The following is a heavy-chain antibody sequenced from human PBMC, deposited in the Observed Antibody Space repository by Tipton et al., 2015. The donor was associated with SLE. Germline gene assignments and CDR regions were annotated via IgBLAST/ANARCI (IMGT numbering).Heavy chain of an antibody. CDR1: GGSITSSSYY. CDR3: SRGGTGDGRNPFDP. Sequence: LRLSCTVSGGSITSSSYYWGWIRQPPGKGLEWIGVLYYSGNTYYNPSLKSRVTISVDTSKNQFSLNLRSVTAADTAVYYCSRGGTGDGRNPFDPWGQGTLVTVSS. J-gene: IGHJ5*02. CDR2: LYYSGNT. D-gene: IGHD4-23*01. V-gene: IGHV4-39*07.